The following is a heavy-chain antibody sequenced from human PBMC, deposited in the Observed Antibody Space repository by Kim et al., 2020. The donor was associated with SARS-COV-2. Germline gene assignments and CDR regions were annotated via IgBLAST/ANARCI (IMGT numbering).Heavy chain of an antibody. CDR3: AKDQFQRWSWLKIWPDRTGDYYYYGMDV. J-gene: IGHJ6*02. V-gene: IGHV3-23*01. D-gene: IGHD5-12*01. CDR1: GFTFSSYA. CDR2: ISGSGGST. Sequence: GGSLRLSCAASGFTFSSYAMSWVRQAPGKGLEWVSAISGSGGSTYYADSVKGRFTISRDNSKNTLYLQMNSLRAEDTAVYYCAKDQFQRWSWLKIWPDRTGDYYYYGMDVWGQGTTVTVSS.